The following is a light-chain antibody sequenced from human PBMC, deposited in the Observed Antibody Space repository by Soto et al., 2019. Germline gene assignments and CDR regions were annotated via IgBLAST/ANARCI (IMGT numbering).Light chain of an antibody. CDR3: QQYNTWWS. CDR2: NSP. J-gene: IGKJ1*01. CDR1: QSVGNS. Sequence: EIVMTQSPPTLHVSPGERASLSCRASQSVGNSVAWYQQRPGQGPTLLIFNSPTRASGVPTRFSGSGSGSDFFLTISSLQSEDAALYFCQQYNTWWSFGQGTKVQV. V-gene: IGKV3-15*01.